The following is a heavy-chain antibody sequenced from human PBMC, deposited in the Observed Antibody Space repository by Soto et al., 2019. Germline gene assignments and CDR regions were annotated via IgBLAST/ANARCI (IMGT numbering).Heavy chain of an antibody. D-gene: IGHD1-1*01. J-gene: IGHJ4*02. Sequence: PGGSLRLSCAASGFTFTSYGMHWVRQAPGKGLEWVAVISYDGNNKYYADSVKGRLTISRDNSKNTVSLQMNSLRAEDTAVYYCAQERTRHFDYWGQGIPVTVSS. V-gene: IGHV3-30*18. CDR1: GFTFTSYG. CDR3: AQERTRHFDY. CDR2: ISYDGNNK.